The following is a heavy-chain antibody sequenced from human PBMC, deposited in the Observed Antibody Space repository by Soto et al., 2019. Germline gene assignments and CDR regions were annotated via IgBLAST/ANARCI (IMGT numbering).Heavy chain of an antibody. CDR1: GYTFTSYG. CDR3: ARPRGIPTDNYYDSSGYYHYYYYGMDV. Sequence: GASVKVSCKASGYTFTSYGISWVRQAPGQGLEWMGWISAYNGNTNYAQKLQGRVTMTTDTSTSTAYMELRSLRSDDTAVYYCARPRGIPTDNYYDSSGYYHYYYYGMDVWGQRTTVTVSS. J-gene: IGHJ6*02. D-gene: IGHD3-22*01. CDR2: ISAYNGNT. V-gene: IGHV1-18*01.